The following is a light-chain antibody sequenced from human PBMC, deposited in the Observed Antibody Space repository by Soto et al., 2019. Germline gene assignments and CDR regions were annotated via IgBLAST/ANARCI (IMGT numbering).Light chain of an antibody. CDR3: QQYNNWPPYT. J-gene: IGKJ2*01. CDR1: QSVSRSY. V-gene: IGKV3-15*01. CDR2: GAS. Sequence: EIVLTQSPGTLSLSPGERATLSCRASQSVSRSYLAWYQQKPGQAPRLLIYGASTRATGIPARFSGSGSGTEFTLTISSLQSEDFAVYYCQQYNNWPPYTFGQGTKLEIK.